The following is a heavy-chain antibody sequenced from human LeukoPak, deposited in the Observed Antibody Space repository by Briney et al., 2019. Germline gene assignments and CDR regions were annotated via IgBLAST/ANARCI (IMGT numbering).Heavy chain of an antibody. V-gene: IGHV3-49*03. CDR2: IRNKAYGGTA. D-gene: IGHD2-2*01. CDR3: AKEGYCSSTSCSYYYYMDV. J-gene: IGHJ6*03. CDR1: GFTFGDYS. Sequence: GGSLRLSCIASGFTFGDYSMSWFRQAPGKGLEWVAFIRNKAYGGTAEYAASVKGRFTISRDDSKSIAYLQMNSLRAEDTAVYYCAKEGYCSSTSCSYYYYMDVWGKGTTVTVSS.